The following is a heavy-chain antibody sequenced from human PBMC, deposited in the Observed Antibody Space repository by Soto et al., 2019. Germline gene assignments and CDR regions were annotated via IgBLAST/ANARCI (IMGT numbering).Heavy chain of an antibody. CDR3: ARAPSSSSTDYYYYYMDV. CDR1: GFTFSDYY. Sequence: GGSLRLSCAASGFTFSDYYMSWIRQAPGKGLEWVSYISSSGSTIYYADSVKGRFTISRDNAKNSPYLQMNSLRAEDTAVYYCARAPSSSSTDYYYYYMDVWGKGTTVTVSS. V-gene: IGHV3-11*01. D-gene: IGHD6-6*01. J-gene: IGHJ6*03. CDR2: ISSSGSTI.